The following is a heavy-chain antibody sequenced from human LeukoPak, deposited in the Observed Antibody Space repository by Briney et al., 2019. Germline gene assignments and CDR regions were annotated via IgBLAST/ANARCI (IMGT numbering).Heavy chain of an antibody. Sequence: SETLSLTCTVSGGFISSYYWNWIRQTPGKGLEWIGSIYSSGNTNYSPSLKSRVTISVDTSKNHFSLKLSSVTAADTAVDYCASGTTGTTDFDYWGQGTLVTVSS. CDR1: GGFISSYY. CDR3: ASGTTGTTDFDY. D-gene: IGHD1-1*01. J-gene: IGHJ4*02. CDR2: IYSSGNT. V-gene: IGHV4-59*12.